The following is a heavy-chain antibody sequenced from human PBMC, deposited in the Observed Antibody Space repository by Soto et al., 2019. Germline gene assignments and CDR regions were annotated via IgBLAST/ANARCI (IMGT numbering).Heavy chain of an antibody. J-gene: IGHJ6*02. V-gene: IGHV3-48*01. D-gene: IGHD6-13*01. CDR1: GFTFSSYN. Sequence: HPGGSLRLSCAASGFTFSSYNMNWVRQSPGKGLEWVSYISSSGSIIYYADSVKGRFTVSRDEAKNSLYLQMNSLRVEDTAVYYCARDAGIALIGNYYGMDVWGQGTTVTVSS. CDR2: ISSSGSII. CDR3: ARDAGIALIGNYYGMDV.